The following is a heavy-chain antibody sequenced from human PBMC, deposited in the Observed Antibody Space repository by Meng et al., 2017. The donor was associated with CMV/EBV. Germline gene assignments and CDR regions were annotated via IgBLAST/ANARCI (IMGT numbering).Heavy chain of an antibody. CDR3: ARDGYSSSWHY. V-gene: IGHV3-7*01. CDR2: IKQDGSEK. J-gene: IGHJ4*02. Sequence: GASLRLSCAASGFTFSSYWMSWVRQAPGKGLEWVANIKQDGSEKYYVDSVKGRFTISRDNAKNSLYLQMNSLRAEDTAVYYCARDGYSSSWHYWGQGTLVTVSS. CDR1: GFTFSSYW. D-gene: IGHD6-6*01.